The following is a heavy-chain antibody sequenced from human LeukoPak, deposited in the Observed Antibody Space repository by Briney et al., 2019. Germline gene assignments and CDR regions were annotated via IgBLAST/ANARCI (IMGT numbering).Heavy chain of an antibody. CDR1: DDSSSSSTYY. CDR3: ARDRGTWNDDGFDY. CDR2: LYYSGKT. V-gene: IGHV4-39*07. J-gene: IGHJ4*02. Sequence: SDTLSLTCIISDDSSSSSTYYWGWIRQPPGKGLEWIGTLYYSGKTYCNPSLKSRVTISIDTSKNQFSLKLTSATAADTAVYYCARDRGTWNDDGFDYWGQGTLVTVSS. D-gene: IGHD1-1*01.